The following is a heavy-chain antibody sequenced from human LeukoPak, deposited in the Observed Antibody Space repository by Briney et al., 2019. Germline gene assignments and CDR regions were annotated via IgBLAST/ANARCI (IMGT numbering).Heavy chain of an antibody. Sequence: GGSLRLSCAASGFTFSSYSMNWVRQAPGKGLEWVSYISSSSSYIYYADSVKGRFTISRDNAKNSLFLQMNSLRAEDTAVYYCARDPGDCSSSRCPTGAFDIWGQGTMVTVSS. CDR1: GFTFSSYS. CDR3: ARDPGDCSSSRCPTGAFDI. V-gene: IGHV3-21*05. D-gene: IGHD2-2*01. J-gene: IGHJ3*02. CDR2: ISSSSSYI.